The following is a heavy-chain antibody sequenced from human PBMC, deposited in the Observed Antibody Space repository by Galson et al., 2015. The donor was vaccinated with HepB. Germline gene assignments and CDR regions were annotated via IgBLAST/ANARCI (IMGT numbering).Heavy chain of an antibody. V-gene: IGHV5-10-1*01. Sequence: QSGAEVKKPGESLRISCKGSGYSSTSYWITWVRQMPGKGLEWMGRIDPSDSYTNYSPSFQGHVTISADRSISTAYLQWSSLKASDTTMYYCARHRVVYSGSDLNYWGQGTLVTVSS. CDR1: GYSSTSYW. J-gene: IGHJ4*02. CDR2: IDPSDSYT. CDR3: ARHRVVYSGSDLNY. D-gene: IGHD5-12*01.